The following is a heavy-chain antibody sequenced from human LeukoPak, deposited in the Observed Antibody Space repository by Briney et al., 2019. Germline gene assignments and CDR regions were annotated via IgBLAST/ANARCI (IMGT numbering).Heavy chain of an antibody. D-gene: IGHD1-1*01. CDR2: INPNSGGT. V-gene: IGHV1-2*02. J-gene: IGHJ4*02. Sequence: ASVRVSCKASGYTFSNYFIHWVRQAPGQELEWMGWINPNSGGTNYAQKFQGRVTMTRDTSISTAYMELSRLRSDDTAVYYCANQQPPNDEFDYWGQGTLVSVSS. CDR3: ANQQPPNDEFDY. CDR1: GYTFSNYF.